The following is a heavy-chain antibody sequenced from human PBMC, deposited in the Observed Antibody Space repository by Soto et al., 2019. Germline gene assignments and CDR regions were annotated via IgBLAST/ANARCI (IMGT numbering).Heavy chain of an antibody. J-gene: IGHJ6*03. Sequence: QVQLVQSGAEVKKPGASVKVSCKTSGDSFSAYYLHWVRQAPGQGLEWLGWINPNGGATKYAQTFPGRVAMTRDTSIRTAYLELTSLRSDDTAIYYCARESGGAPATLDYYYFYMGVWGKGTTVTVSS. CDR1: GDSFSAYY. CDR3: ARESGGAPATLDYYYFYMGV. V-gene: IGHV1-2*02. CDR2: INPNGGAT. D-gene: IGHD1-26*01.